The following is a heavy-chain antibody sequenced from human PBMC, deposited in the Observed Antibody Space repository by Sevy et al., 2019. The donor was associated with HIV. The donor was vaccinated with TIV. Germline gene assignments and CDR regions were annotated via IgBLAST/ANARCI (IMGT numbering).Heavy chain of an antibody. CDR3: AKVGYCGSTSGYSIYYGMDV. V-gene: IGHV3-23*01. CDR1: GFTFSRNA. Sequence: GSLRLSCAASGFTFSRNAMSWVRQAPGKGLEWASGITGSGGSTYYADSVKGRFPISRDNSKNTLYLQMNSLRVEDTAVYYCAKVGYCGSTSGYSIYYGMDVWGQGTTVTVSS. CDR2: ITGSGGST. D-gene: IGHD2-2*02. J-gene: IGHJ6*02.